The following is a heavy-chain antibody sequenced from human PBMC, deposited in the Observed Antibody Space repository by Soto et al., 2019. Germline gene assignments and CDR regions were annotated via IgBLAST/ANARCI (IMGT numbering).Heavy chain of an antibody. J-gene: IGHJ4*02. Sequence: QVQLQESGPGLVKPSETLSLTCTVSGGSISSYYWRWIRQPPGKGLEWIGYIYYSGSTHYNPSLKSRVTISVDTSKHQFSLKLSSVTAADTAVYYCARFSSGYRPYYFDYCGQGTLVTVSS. CDR2: IYYSGST. CDR3: ARFSSGYRPYYFDY. D-gene: IGHD6-19*01. V-gene: IGHV4-59*01. CDR1: GGSISSYY.